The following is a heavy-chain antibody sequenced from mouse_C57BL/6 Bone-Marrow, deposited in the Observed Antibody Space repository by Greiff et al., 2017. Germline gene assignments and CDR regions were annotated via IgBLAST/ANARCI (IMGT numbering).Heavy chain of an antibody. D-gene: IGHD2-3*01. V-gene: IGHV1-54*01. CDR3: ARGGYSSYYAMDY. CDR2: INPGSGGT. Sequence: VQLQQSGAELVRPGTSVKVSCKASGYAFTNYLIEWVKQRPGQGLEWIGVINPGSGGTNYNEKFKGKATLTADKSSSTAYMQLSSLTSEDSAVYFCARGGYSSYYAMDYWGQGTSVTVSS. J-gene: IGHJ4*01. CDR1: GYAFTNYL.